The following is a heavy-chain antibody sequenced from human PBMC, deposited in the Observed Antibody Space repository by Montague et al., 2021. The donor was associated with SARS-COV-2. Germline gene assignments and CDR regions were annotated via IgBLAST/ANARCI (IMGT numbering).Heavy chain of an antibody. J-gene: IGHJ4*02. CDR2: IYYSGST. CDR1: GGSISGSSYY. D-gene: IGHD6-13*01. CDR3: ARHKRWRIAAAGRDFDY. Sequence: SETLSLTCTVSGGSISGSSYYWGWIRQPPGKGLEWIGSIYYSGSTYYNPSVKSRVTISVDTSKNQFSLKRSPVTAADTAVYYCARHKRWRIAAAGRDFDYWGQGTLVTVSS. V-gene: IGHV4-39*01.